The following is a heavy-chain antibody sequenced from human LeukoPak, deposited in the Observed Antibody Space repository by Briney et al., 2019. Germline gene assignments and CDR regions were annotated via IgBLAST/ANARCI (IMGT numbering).Heavy chain of an antibody. CDR1: GFTFSSYW. Sequence: GGSLRLSCAASGFTFSSYWMHWVRQAPGKGLVWVSRINSDGSSTSYADSVKGRFTISRDNAKNTLYLQMSSLRAEDTAVYYCSRVRDSSGYFLLDAFDIWGQGTMVTVSS. D-gene: IGHD3-22*01. CDR2: INSDGSST. V-gene: IGHV3-74*01. CDR3: SRVRDSSGYFLLDAFDI. J-gene: IGHJ3*02.